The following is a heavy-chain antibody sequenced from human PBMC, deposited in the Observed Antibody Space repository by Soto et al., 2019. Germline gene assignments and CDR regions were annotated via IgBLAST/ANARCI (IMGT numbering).Heavy chain of an antibody. D-gene: IGHD3-10*01. Sequence: QLLQSGGGLVRPGGSLTLSCAASGFTFGTTDMSWVRQAPGEGLEWVSTIDGSGGITYYADSVKGRFTISRDNSRNTVYLQMNRLRGDDTALYYCVKNSGWFNTWGQGALVTVSS. V-gene: IGHV3-23*01. CDR1: GFTFGTTD. CDR2: IDGSGGIT. CDR3: VKNSGWFNT. J-gene: IGHJ5*02.